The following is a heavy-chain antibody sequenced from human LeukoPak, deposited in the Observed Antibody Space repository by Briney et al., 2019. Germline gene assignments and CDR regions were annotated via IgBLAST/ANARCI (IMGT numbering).Heavy chain of an antibody. J-gene: IGHJ4*02. V-gene: IGHV4-59*01. D-gene: IGHD3-22*01. CDR2: IYYSGST. CDR3: ARVTGDSSGYFDY. CDR1: GGSISSYY. Sequence: PSETLSLTCTVSGGSISSYYWSWIRQPPGKGLEWIGYIYYSGSTNYNPSLKSRVTISVDTSKNQFSLKLSSVTAADTAVYYCARVTGDSSGYFDYWGQGTLVTVSS.